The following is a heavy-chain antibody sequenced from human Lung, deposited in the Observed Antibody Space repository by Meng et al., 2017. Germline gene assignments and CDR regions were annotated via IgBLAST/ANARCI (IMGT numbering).Heavy chain of an antibody. D-gene: IGHD4-11*01. CDR3: ARGPTTMAHDFDY. CDR1: GGSFSDYY. Sequence: QLQFPHCGAGLLKPSEALSLTCVVSGGSFSDYYWSWIRQPPGKGLEWIGEINHSGSTNYNPSLESRATISVDTSQNNLSLKLSSVTAADSAVYYCARGPTTMAHDFDYWGQGTLVTVSS. CDR2: INHSGST. V-gene: IGHV4-34*01. J-gene: IGHJ4*02.